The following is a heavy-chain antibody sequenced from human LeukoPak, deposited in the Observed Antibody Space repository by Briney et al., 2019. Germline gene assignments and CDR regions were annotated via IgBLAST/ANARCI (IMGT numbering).Heavy chain of an antibody. J-gene: IGHJ4*02. Sequence: GSLRLSCAASGFTFSSYGMHWVRQAPGKGLEWVAVISYDGSNKYYADSVKGRFTISRDNSRNTLYLQMNSPRAEDTAVYYCANNEGSGWYGPLDYASNWGQGTLVTVSS. CDR3: ANNEGSGWYGPLDYASN. D-gene: IGHD6-19*01. CDR2: ISYDGSNK. V-gene: IGHV3-30*18. CDR1: GFTFSSYG.